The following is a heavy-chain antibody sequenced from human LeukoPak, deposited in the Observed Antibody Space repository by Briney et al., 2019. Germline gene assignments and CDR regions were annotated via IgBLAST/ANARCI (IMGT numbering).Heavy chain of an antibody. CDR3: ARDFRVCSSTSCYRDYYYYMDV. J-gene: IGHJ6*03. Sequence: SETLSLTCTVSGGSISSGDYYWSWIRQPPGKGLEWIGNIYYSGTTYYNPSLKSRVTISVDTSKNQFSLKLSSVTAADTAVYYCARDFRVCSSTSCYRDYYYYMDVWGKGTTVTVSS. V-gene: IGHV4-39*07. CDR2: IYYSGTT. D-gene: IGHD2-2*01. CDR1: GGSISSGDYY.